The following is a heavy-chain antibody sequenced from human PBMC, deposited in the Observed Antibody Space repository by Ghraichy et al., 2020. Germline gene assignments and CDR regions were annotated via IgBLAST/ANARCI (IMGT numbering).Heavy chain of an antibody. CDR2: INTDGSST. CDR3: VRSGGYLDY. D-gene: IGHD3-22*01. V-gene: IGHV3-74*01. CDR1: GFTFSSYW. J-gene: IGHJ4*02. Sequence: LSLTCAASGFTFSSYWMHWVRQAPGKGLVWVSHINTDGSSTNYADSVKGRFTISRDNAKNTLYLQMNSLRAEDTAVYYCVRSGGYLDYWGQGTLVTVSS.